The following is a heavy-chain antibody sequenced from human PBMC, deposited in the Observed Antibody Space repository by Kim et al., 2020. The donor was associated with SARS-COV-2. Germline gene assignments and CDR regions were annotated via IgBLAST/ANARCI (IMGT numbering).Heavy chain of an antibody. CDR2: ISYDGSNK. CDR3: AKESYGDYVMGY. V-gene: IGHV3-30*18. CDR1: GFTFSSYG. J-gene: IGHJ4*02. Sequence: GGSLRLSCAASGFTFSSYGMHWVRQAPGKGLEWVAVISYDGSNKYYADSVKGRFTISRDNSKNTLYLQMNSLRAEDTAVYYCAKESYGDYVMGYWGQGTLVTVSS. D-gene: IGHD4-17*01.